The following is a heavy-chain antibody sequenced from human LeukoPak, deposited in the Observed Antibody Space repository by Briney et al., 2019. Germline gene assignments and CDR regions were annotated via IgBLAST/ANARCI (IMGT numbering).Heavy chain of an antibody. J-gene: IGHJ4*02. CDR1: GFSVSN. V-gene: IGHV3-53*01. CDR3: ARVRNVNSVAGTVDY. D-gene: IGHD6-19*01. Sequence: GGSLRLSCEASGFSVSNMSWVRQAPGKGLEWVSVIYSNGNTYYADSVKGRFTISRDNSKNTLYLQMNSLRAEDAAVYYCARVRNVNSVAGTVDYWGQGTLVTVSS. CDR2: IYSNGNT.